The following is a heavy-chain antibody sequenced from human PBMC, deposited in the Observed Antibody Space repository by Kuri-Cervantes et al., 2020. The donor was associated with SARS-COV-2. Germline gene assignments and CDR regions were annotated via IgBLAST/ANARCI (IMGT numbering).Heavy chain of an antibody. CDR2: IYYSGTT. CDR3: AAVISVIGGVED. Sequence: SETLSLTCTVSGGSISSSSYYWGWIRQPPGKGLEWIGSIYYSGTTYYNPSLKSRVTMSVDTSKNQFSLKVNSVTAADTALYYCAAVISVIGGVEDWGQGTLVTVSS. J-gene: IGHJ4*02. CDR1: GGSISSSSYY. V-gene: IGHV4-39*07. D-gene: IGHD2-21*01.